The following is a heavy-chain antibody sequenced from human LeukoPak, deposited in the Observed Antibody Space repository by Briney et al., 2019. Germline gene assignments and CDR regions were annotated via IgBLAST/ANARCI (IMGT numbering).Heavy chain of an antibody. CDR1: GGSISSGGYY. J-gene: IGHJ4*02. CDR3: ARDQEGSGYRFDY. D-gene: IGHD3-22*01. V-gene: IGHV4-31*03. Sequence: SETLSLTCTVSGGSISSGGYYWSWIRQHPGKGLEWIGYIYYSGSTYYNPPLKSRVTISVDTSKNQFSLKLSSVTAADTAVYYCARDQEGSGYRFDYWGQGTLVTVSS. CDR2: IYYSGST.